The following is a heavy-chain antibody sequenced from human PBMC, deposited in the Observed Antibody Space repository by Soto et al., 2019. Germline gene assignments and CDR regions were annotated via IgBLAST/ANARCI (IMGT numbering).Heavy chain of an antibody. V-gene: IGHV1-2*02. CDR1: GYAFTAQY. J-gene: IGHJ5*02. CDR2: INPTTGAT. D-gene: IGHD6-19*01. CDR3: AKGDSSWVSWFDP. Sequence: ASVKVSCKASGYAFTAQYLHWVRKAPGEGLEWMGWINPTTGATRYAQKFQGRVTMTRDTSMSTAYLEVRSLRPDDTAVYYCAKGDSSWVSWFDPWGQGTLVTVSS.